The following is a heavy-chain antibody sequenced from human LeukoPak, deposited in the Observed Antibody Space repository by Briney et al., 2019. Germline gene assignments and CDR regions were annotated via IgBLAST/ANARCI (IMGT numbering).Heavy chain of an antibody. D-gene: IGHD2-2*01. CDR1: GFTFSSYA. CDR3: AKGYCSSASCANRADY. J-gene: IGHJ4*02. CDR2: ISGSGGST. Sequence: GGSLRLSCTTSGFTFSSYAMSWVRQAPGKGLEWVSYISGSGGSTYYADSVKGRFTISRDNSKNTLYLQMNSLRAEDTAVYYCAKGYCSSASCANRADYWGQGTLVTVSS. V-gene: IGHV3-23*01.